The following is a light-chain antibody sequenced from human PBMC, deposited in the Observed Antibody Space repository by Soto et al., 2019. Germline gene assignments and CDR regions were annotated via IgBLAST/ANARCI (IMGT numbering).Light chain of an antibody. Sequence: EIVLTQSPATPSLSPGERATLSCRASQSVSSYLVWYQQKPGQAPRLLIYDASNRATDIPPRFSGSGSGTDFTLTISSLEPEDFAVYYCQQRSNWPRTFGQGTKV. CDR1: QSVSSY. CDR3: QQRSNWPRT. CDR2: DAS. V-gene: IGKV3-11*01. J-gene: IGKJ1*01.